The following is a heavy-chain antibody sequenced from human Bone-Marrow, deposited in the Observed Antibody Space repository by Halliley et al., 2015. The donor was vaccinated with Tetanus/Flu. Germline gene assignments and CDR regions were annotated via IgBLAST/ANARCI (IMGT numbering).Heavy chain of an antibody. V-gene: IGHV4-59*01. CDR2: IFYSEST. Sequence: LRLSCTVSGGSMSGFYWSWIRQSPGKGLEWIGHIFYSESTSYNPSLKSRVTISVDASKKQFSLKLTSVTAADTAVYYCTRDQGYIVVAASALLSVWGQGTKFTFSS. D-gene: IGHD6-19*01. CDR3: TRDQGYIVVAASALLSV. J-gene: IGHJ3*01. CDR1: GGSMSGFY.